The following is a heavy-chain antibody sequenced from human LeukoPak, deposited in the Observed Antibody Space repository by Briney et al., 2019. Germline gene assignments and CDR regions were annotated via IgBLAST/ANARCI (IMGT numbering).Heavy chain of an antibody. D-gene: IGHD6-13*01. Sequence: GGSLRLSCAASGFTFSSYAMHWVRQAPGKGLEWVAVISYDGSNKYYADSVKGRFTISRDNSKNTLYLQMNGLRAEDTAVYYCARTGIAAAGRGVYYYYYMDVWGKGTTVTVSS. CDR1: GFTFSSYA. CDR2: ISYDGSNK. CDR3: ARTGIAAAGRGVYYYYYMDV. V-gene: IGHV3-30*04. J-gene: IGHJ6*03.